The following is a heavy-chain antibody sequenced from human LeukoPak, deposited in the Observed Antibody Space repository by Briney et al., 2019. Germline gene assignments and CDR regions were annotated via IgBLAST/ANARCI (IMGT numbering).Heavy chain of an antibody. CDR3: ARESITRGMDV. CDR2: INPNSGGT. Sequence: ASVKVSCKASGYTFTNYGFSWVRQAPGQGLEWMGWINPNSGGTNYAQKFQGRVTMTRDTSISTAYMELSRLRSDDTAVYYCARESITRGMDVWGQGTTVTVSS. V-gene: IGHV1-2*02. CDR1: GYTFTNYG. J-gene: IGHJ6*02.